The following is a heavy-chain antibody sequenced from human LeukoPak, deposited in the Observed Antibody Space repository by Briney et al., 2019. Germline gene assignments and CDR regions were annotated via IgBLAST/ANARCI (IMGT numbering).Heavy chain of an antibody. V-gene: IGHV4-39*07. D-gene: IGHD2-15*01. J-gene: IGHJ3*02. CDR2: IYYSGST. Sequence: PSETLSLTCTVSGGSISSNDDYWGWIRQPPGKGLEWIGSIYYSGSTYYNPSLKSRVTISVDTSKNQFSLKLSSVTAADTAVYYCARVALAHDAFDIWGQGTMVTVSS. CDR1: GGSISSNDDY. CDR3: ARVALAHDAFDI.